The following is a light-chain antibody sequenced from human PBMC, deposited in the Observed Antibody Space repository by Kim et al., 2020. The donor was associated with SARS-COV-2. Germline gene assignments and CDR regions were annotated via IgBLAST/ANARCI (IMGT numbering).Light chain of an antibody. CDR3: GSYAGYDNFYV. V-gene: IGLV2-8*01. CDR1: IY. J-gene: IGLJ1*01. CDR2: DVN. Sequence: IYVSWYQQHPGKAPKLIIYDVNRRPSGVPDRFSGSKSGNTASLTVSGLQAEDEAEYYCGSYAGYDNFYVFGSGTNVTVL.